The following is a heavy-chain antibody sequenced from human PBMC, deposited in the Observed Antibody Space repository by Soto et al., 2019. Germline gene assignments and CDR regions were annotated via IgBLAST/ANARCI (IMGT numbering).Heavy chain of an antibody. Sequence: SETLSLTCTVSGGSISSSSYYWGWIRQPPGKGLEWIGTIYYSGTTYYNPSLKSRVTISVDTSKNQFSLKLSSVTAADTAVYYCARHDFGVVNNWSDPWGQGTLVTVSS. CDR1: GGSISSSSYY. V-gene: IGHV4-39*01. CDR2: IYYSGTT. D-gene: IGHD3-3*01. J-gene: IGHJ5*02. CDR3: ARHDFGVVNNWSDP.